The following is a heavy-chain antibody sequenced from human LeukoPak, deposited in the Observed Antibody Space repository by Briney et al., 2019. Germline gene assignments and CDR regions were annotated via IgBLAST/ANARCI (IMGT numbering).Heavy chain of an antibody. CDR2: IRYDGSNK. D-gene: IGHD6-19*01. Sequence: PGGSLRLSCAASGFTFSSYGMHWVLQAPGPGLEWVAFIRYDGSNKYYADSVKGRFTISSDNSKNTLYLQMNSLRAEDTAVYYCAKDRGSGWSGDNWFDPWGQGTLVTVSS. CDR1: GFTFSSYG. V-gene: IGHV3-30*02. CDR3: AKDRGSGWSGDNWFDP. J-gene: IGHJ5*02.